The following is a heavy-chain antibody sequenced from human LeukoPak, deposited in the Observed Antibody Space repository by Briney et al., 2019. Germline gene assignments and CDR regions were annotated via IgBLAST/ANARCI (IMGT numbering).Heavy chain of an antibody. Sequence: PSETLSLTCTVSGGSISSVRYYWGWIRQPPGKGLEWIGTIFYGGSTYYNPFLKSRVSVAVDRSKNQFSLKLTSVTAADTAFYFCARQSVTAMLFGFDYWGQGTLVTVPS. CDR1: GGSISSVRYY. J-gene: IGHJ4*02. D-gene: IGHD2-21*02. CDR2: IFYGGST. V-gene: IGHV4-39*01. CDR3: ARQSVTAMLFGFDY.